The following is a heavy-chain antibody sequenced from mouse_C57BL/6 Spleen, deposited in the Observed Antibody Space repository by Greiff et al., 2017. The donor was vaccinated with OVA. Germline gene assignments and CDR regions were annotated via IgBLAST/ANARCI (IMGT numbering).Heavy chain of an antibody. CDR1: GFTFSSYA. CDR3: AREGYGSRGYYFDY. V-gene: IGHV5-4*01. CDR2: ISDGGSYT. D-gene: IGHD1-1*01. J-gene: IGHJ2*01. Sequence: EVKLVESGGGLVKPGGSLKLSCAASGFTFSSYAMSWVRQTPEKRLEWVATISDGGSYTYYPDNVKGRFTISRDNAKNNLYLQMSHLKSEDTAMYYCAREGYGSRGYYFDYWGQGTTLTVSS.